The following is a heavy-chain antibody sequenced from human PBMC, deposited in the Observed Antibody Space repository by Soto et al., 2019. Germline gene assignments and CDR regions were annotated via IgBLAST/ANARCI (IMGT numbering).Heavy chain of an antibody. CDR3: AIVHWGSDNY. Sequence: EVQLVESGGGLVQPGGSLRLSCAASGFTFSSYSMNWVRQAPGKGLEWVSYISSSSSTIYYADSVKGRFTISRDNAKNSLYLQMNSLRAEDTAVYYCAIVHWGSDNYGGQGPLVTVSS. V-gene: IGHV3-48*01. D-gene: IGHD3-16*01. CDR1: GFTFSSYS. J-gene: IGHJ4*02. CDR2: ISSSSSTI.